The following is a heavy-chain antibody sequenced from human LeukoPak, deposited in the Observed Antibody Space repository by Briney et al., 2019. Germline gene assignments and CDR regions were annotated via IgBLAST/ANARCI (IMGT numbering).Heavy chain of an antibody. CDR2: INPSGGGT. J-gene: IGHJ4*02. D-gene: IGHD3-10*01. CDR3: AREGSGSLPHLDH. Sequence: GASVKVSCKASGYTFTSHYMQWVRLAPGQGLEWMGIINPSGGGTRYAQKFQGRVTMTRDTSTSTVYMELSSLRSEDTAVYYCAREGSGSLPHLDHWRQGTLVTVSS. CDR1: GYTFTSHY. V-gene: IGHV1-46*01.